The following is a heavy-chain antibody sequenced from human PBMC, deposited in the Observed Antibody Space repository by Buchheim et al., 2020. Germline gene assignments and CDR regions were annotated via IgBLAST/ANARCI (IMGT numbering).Heavy chain of an antibody. J-gene: IGHJ4*02. CDR3: AKDRTSSPGGY. CDR2: ISVSGGTT. D-gene: IGHD2-2*01. V-gene: IGHV3-23*01. CDR1: GFTFSSSP. Sequence: EVQLLESGGGLVQPGGSLRLSCAASGFTFSSSPMSWARQAPGKGLDWVSGISVSGGTTYYADSVKGRFTISRDNSRNTLYLQMNSLRVEDTAIYYCAKDRTSSPGGYWGQGTL.